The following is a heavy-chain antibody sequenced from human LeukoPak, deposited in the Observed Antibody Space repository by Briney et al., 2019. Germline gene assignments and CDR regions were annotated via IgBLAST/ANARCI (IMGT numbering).Heavy chain of an antibody. CDR2: IHYSGST. D-gene: IGHD1-26*01. CDR3: ARVLGGSYPVDY. J-gene: IGHJ4*02. CDR1: GVSISSYY. Sequence: SETLSLTCTVSGVSISSYYWSWIRQPPGKGLEWIGYIHYSGSTNYNPSLKSRVTISVDTSKNQFSLKLSSVTAADTAVYYCARVLGGSYPVDYWGQGTLVTVSS. V-gene: IGHV4-59*01.